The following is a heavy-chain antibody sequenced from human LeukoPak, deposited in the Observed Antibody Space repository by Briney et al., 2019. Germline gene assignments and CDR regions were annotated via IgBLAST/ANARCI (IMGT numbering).Heavy chain of an antibody. D-gene: IGHD3-9*01. V-gene: IGHV4-39*01. Sequence: PSETLSLTCTGSGGSISSSSYYWGWIRQPPGKGLEWIGSIYYSGSTYYNPSLKSRVTISVDTSKNQFSLKLSSVTAADTAVYYCARHTGSDIPAYYYYGMDVWGQGTTVTVSS. CDR2: IYYSGST. J-gene: IGHJ6*02. CDR1: GGSISSSSYY. CDR3: ARHTGSDIPAYYYYGMDV.